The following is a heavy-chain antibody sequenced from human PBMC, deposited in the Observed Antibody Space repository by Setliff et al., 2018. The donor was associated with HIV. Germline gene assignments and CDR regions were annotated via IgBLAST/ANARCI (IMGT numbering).Heavy chain of an antibody. D-gene: IGHD3-10*01. V-gene: IGHV4-34*01. J-gene: IGHJ4*02. Sequence: SEPLSLTCAVYGQSISGYYWSWIRQTPGKGLEWIGEINHGGDTNYNPSLKSRVTISVGSSYNHFSLKLSSVTAADTGVYYCASRRGIEFYFDIWGQGTQVTVSS. CDR1: GQSISGYY. CDR2: INHGGDT. CDR3: ASRRGIEFYFDI.